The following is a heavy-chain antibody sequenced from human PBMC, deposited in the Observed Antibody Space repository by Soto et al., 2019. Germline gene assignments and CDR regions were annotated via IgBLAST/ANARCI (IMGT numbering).Heavy chain of an antibody. CDR1: GGTFSSYA. D-gene: IGHD6-6*01. Sequence: QVQLVQSGAEVKKPGSSVKVSCKASGGTFSSYAISWVRQAPGQGLEWMGGIIPIFGTANYAQKFQARVTITAEKSSSTAYMELSSLRSEDTAVYYCARGQPRIAARDYYYCGRDVWGQGTTVTVSS. V-gene: IGHV1-69*06. J-gene: IGHJ6*02. CDR3: ARGQPRIAARDYYYCGRDV. CDR2: IIPIFGTA.